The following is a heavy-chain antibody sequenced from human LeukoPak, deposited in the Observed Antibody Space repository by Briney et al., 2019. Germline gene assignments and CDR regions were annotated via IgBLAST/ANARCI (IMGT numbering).Heavy chain of an antibody. CDR3: ARGGGLDV. V-gene: IGHV3-7*03. CDR1: GFTFSSYW. D-gene: IGHD3-16*01. CDR2: INHNGNVN. J-gene: IGHJ6*02. Sequence: GGSLRLSCAASGFTFSSYWMNWARQAPGKGLEWVASINHNGNVNYYVDSMKGRFTISRDNAKNSLYLQMSNLRAEDTAVYFCARGGGLDVWGQGATVTVSS.